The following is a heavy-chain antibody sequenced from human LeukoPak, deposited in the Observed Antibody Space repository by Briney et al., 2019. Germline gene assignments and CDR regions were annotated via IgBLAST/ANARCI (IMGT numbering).Heavy chain of an antibody. CDR3: VRLVRKEGYKYYDY. D-gene: IGHD5-24*01. J-gene: IGHJ4*02. V-gene: IGHV3-48*01. Sequence: GGSLRLSCAVSGFTFSDYNMKWVRQAPGRGLEWVSYIDGSDGTIYYADSLKGRITISRDNAENSLYLQMNSLRVEDTAVYYCVRLVRKEGYKYYDYWGQGTPVTVSS. CDR2: IDGSDGTI. CDR1: GFTFSDYN.